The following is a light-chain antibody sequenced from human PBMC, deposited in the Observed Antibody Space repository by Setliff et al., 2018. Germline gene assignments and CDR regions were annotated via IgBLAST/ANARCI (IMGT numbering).Light chain of an antibody. J-gene: IGLJ1*01. CDR1: SSDVGGYKY. CDR2: DVS. V-gene: IGLV2-11*01. Sequence: ALAQPRSVSGSPGQSVTISCTGTSSDVGGYKYVSWYQQHPGKAPKLMIYDVSKRPSGVPDRFSGSKSGNTASLTISGLQAEDEADYYCCSYAGSYTSLYVFGTGTKVTVL. CDR3: CSYAGSYTSLYV.